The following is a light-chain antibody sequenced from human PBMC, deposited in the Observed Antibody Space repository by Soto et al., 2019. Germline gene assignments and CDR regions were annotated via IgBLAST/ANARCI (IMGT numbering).Light chain of an antibody. CDR1: QSVSSK. Sequence: EVGMTQSPATLSVYTGERATLSCRASQSVSSKLGWYQQKPGQAPRLLIYSASTRATGVPTRFSGSRSGAEFTLTISSLEPEDFAVYYCQQRSSWITFGQGTRLEIK. J-gene: IGKJ5*01. CDR3: QQRSSWIT. CDR2: SAS. V-gene: IGKV3-15*01.